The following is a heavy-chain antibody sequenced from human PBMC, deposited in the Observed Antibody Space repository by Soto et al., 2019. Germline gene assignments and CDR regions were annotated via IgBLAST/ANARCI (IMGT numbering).Heavy chain of an antibody. V-gene: IGHV1-69*13. D-gene: IGHD3-10*01. Sequence: SVKVSCKASGGTFGNYGISWLRHAPGQGLEWMGGTIPIFDTPHYAQKFRDRVTITADATSTAYMELTSLTSEDTATYSCARDREDGSGTKYNWFDSWGQGTLVTVSS. CDR1: GGTFGNYG. J-gene: IGHJ5*01. CDR3: ARDREDGSGTKYNWFDS. CDR2: TIPIFDTP.